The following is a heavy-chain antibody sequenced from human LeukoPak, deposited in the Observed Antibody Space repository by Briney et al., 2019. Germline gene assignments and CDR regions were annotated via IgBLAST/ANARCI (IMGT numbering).Heavy chain of an antibody. D-gene: IGHD7-27*01. V-gene: IGHV3-9*01. CDR2: ISWNSGSI. CDR1: GFTFDDYA. Sequence: PGRSLRLSCAASGFTFDDYAMHWVRQAPGKGLEWVSGISWNSGSIGYADSVKGRFTISRDNAKNSLYLQMNSLRAEDAALYYCAKAPADWGSFLGNWYFDLWGRGTLVTVSS. CDR3: AKAPADWGSFLGNWYFDL. J-gene: IGHJ2*01.